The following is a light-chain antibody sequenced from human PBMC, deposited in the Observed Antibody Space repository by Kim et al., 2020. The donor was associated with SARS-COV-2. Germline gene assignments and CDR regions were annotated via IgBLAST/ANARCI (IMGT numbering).Light chain of an antibody. V-gene: IGKV1-9*01. Sequence: ASVGDRVTITCRDSQDISNYLAWCEQKPGKAPNLLIYAASTLQSGVPSRFSGSGSGTEFTLTISSLQPEDFATYYGQQLNSFPWTFGQGTKVDIK. CDR1: QDISNY. CDR2: AAS. J-gene: IGKJ1*01. CDR3: QQLNSFPWT.